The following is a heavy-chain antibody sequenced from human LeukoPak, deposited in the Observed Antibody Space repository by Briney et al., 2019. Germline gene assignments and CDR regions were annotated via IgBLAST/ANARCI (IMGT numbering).Heavy chain of an antibody. D-gene: IGHD5-24*01. V-gene: IGHV1-69*01. J-gene: IGHJ5*02. CDR2: IIPLFRTT. Sequence: AVKVSCKASGGTFGNSAFTWVRQAPGQGLEWMGGIIPLFRTTNYAQRFQGRVTITAVESPSTVYMELTSLTSEDTAVYYCARVPQYDGFNYDDAWGQGTLVTVSS. CDR3: ARVPQYDGFNYDDA. CDR1: GGTFGNSA.